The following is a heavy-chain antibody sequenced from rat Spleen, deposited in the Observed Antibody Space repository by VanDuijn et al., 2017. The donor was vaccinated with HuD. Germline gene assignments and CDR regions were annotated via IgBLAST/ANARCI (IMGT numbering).Heavy chain of an antibody. CDR2: ITNASGRT. CDR3: AKDADYYDGNYYPSYVMDA. D-gene: IGHD1-12*02. Sequence: EVQLVESGGGLVLPGRSLKLSCVTSGFTFNYYWMTWIRQAPGKGLEWVASITNASGRTYYPDSVKGRFTISRDNAKNTLYLQMDSLRSEDTATYYCAKDADYYDGNYYPSYVMDAWGQGASVTVSS. J-gene: IGHJ4*01. V-gene: IGHV5-31*01. CDR1: GFTFNYYW.